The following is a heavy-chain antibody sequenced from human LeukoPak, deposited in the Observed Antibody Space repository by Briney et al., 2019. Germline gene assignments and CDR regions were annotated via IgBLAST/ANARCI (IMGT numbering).Heavy chain of an antibody. CDR3: ARSSIGDWFFDL. V-gene: IGHV4-59*01. CDR2: IYYSGST. Sequence: SETLSLTCTVSGGTISGSYWTWIRQPPGKGLEWIGHIYYSGSTNYSPSLKSRLTISVDTSKDQFSLRLISVTAADTAVYYCARSSIGDWFFDLWGRGTLVTVSS. CDR1: GGTISGSY. D-gene: IGHD6-6*01. J-gene: IGHJ2*01.